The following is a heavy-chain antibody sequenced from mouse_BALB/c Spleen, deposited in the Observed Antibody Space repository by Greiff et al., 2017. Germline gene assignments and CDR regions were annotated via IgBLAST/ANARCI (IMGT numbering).Heavy chain of an antibody. D-gene: IGHD2-3*01. J-gene: IGHJ2*01. Sequence: VQLQQPGAELVRPGASVKLSCKASGYTFTSYWINWVKQRPGQGLEWIGNIYPSDSYTNYNQKFKDKATLTVDKSSSTAYMQLSSPTSEASAVYYCTRLDGYYVPFDYWGQGTTLTVSS. CDR3: TRLDGYYVPFDY. CDR2: IYPSDSYT. CDR1: GYTFTSYW. V-gene: IGHV1-69*02.